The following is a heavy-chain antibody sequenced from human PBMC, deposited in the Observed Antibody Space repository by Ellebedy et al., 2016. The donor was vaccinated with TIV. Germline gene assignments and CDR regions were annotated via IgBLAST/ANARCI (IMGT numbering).Heavy chain of an antibody. J-gene: IGHJ6*03. V-gene: IGHV1-18*04. Sequence: AASVKVSCKASGYTFTTYGITWVRQAPGQGPEWMGWIGTYEGNTKYAQKLQGRVTITRDTSTSTVYMELSSLRSEDTAVYYCAREGPYDYYMDVWGKGTTVTVSS. CDR2: IGTYEGNT. CDR1: GYTFTTYG. CDR3: AREGPYDYYMDV.